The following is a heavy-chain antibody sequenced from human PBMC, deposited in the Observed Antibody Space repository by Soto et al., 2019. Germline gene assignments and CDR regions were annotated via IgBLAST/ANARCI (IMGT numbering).Heavy chain of an antibody. J-gene: IGHJ4*02. Sequence: QVQLVQSGAEVKKPGASVKVSCKASGYTFTSYYMHWVRQAPGQGLEWMGIINPSGGSTSYAQKFQGRFTMPRDTATSTVDMELSSLISDDTAVYCCASKAEYSYYDSSGYYRDHLDWGQGTLVTVSS. CDR2: INPSGGST. CDR3: ASKAEYSYYDSSGYYRDHLD. D-gene: IGHD3-22*01. V-gene: IGHV1-46*01. CDR1: GYTFTSYY.